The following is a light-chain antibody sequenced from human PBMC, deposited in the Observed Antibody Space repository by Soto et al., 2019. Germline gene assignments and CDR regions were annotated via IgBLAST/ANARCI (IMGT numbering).Light chain of an antibody. CDR1: QSVSSN. CDR3: QQYNTWPRT. CDR2: GAS. V-gene: IGKV3-15*01. J-gene: IGKJ5*01. Sequence: EVVMTQSPATLSVSPGERATLSCRASQSVSSNLAWYQQKPGQAPRLLIYGASTRAAGIPARFSGLGSGRHFTLTISSLQSEDFAVYYCQQYNTWPRTFGQGTRLEIK.